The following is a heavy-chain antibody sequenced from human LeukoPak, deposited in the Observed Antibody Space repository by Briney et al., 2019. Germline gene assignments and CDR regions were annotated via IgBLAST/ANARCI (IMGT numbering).Heavy chain of an antibody. J-gene: IGHJ5*02. Sequence: ASETLSLTCTVSGGSISSYYWSWIRQPPGKGLEWIGYIYYSGSTNYNPSLKSRVTISVDTSKNQFSLKLSSVTAADTAVYYCARGGSETTDTAMETEGSWFDPWGQGTLVTVSS. CDR1: GGSISSYY. CDR2: IYYSGST. CDR3: ARGGSETTDTAMETEGSWFDP. D-gene: IGHD5-18*01. V-gene: IGHV4-59*01.